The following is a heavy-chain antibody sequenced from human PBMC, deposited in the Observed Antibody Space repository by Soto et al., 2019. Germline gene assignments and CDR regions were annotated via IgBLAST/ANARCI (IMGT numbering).Heavy chain of an antibody. V-gene: IGHV3-23*01. D-gene: IGHD2-21*01. CDR1: GFMFNNSA. J-gene: IGHJ3*02. CDR3: ASAKAVVIAALGT. CDR2: VSDSGGSRGGT. Sequence: SLRLSCTASGFMFNNSAMTWVRQAPGQGLQWVASVSDSGGSRGGTYYADSVKGRLTISRDNSKNTLYLQLDSLTGADTAVYYCASAKAVVIAALGTWGQGTMVTVSS.